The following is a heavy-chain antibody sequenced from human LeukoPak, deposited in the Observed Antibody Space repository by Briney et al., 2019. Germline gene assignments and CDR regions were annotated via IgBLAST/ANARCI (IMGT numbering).Heavy chain of an antibody. J-gene: IGHJ3*02. V-gene: IGHV3-30*18. CDR1: GFTFSSYG. D-gene: IGHD5-18*01. CDR2: ISYDGSNK. Sequence: QPGRSLRLSCAASGFTFSSYGMHWVRQAPGKGLEWVAVISYDGSNKYYADSVKGRFTISRDNSKNTLYLQMNSLRAEDTAVYYCAKALRIVDTAMENEDAFDIWGQGTMVTVSS. CDR3: AKALRIVDTAMENEDAFDI.